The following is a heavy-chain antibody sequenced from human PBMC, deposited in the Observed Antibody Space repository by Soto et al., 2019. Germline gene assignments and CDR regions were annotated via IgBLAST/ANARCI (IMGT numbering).Heavy chain of an antibody. J-gene: IGHJ2*01. D-gene: IGHD4-17*01. CDR1: GGSISGRGFY. V-gene: IGHV4-30-4*08. Sequence: QVQLQESGPGLVKTSQTLSLTCTVSGGSISGRGFYWSWIRQPPGKGLEWIGYSSDTGSTHYNPSLSGRVTVSVDTSKNQFSLKLTSVTATDTAVYYCVREYGGSWYFDLWGRGTLVTVSS. CDR2: SSDTGST. CDR3: VREYGGSWYFDL.